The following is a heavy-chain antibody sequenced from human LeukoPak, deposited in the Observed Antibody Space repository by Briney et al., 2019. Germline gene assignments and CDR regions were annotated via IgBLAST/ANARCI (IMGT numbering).Heavy chain of an antibody. Sequence: GGSLRLSCAASGFTFSSYSMNWVRQAPGKGLEWVSSISSSSSYIYYADSVKGRFTISRDNAKNSLYLQMNSLRAEDTAVYYCARDLFGQWRKTTVPYWGQRTLVTVSS. CDR2: ISSSSSYI. V-gene: IGHV3-21*01. CDR3: ARDLFGQWRKTTVPY. J-gene: IGHJ4*02. CDR1: GFTFSSYS. D-gene: IGHD4-17*01.